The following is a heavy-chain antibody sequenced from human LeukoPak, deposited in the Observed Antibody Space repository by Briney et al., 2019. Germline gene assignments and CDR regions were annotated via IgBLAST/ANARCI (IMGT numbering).Heavy chain of an antibody. CDR1: GFTFYNYG. CDR2: ITASGAAT. D-gene: IGHD3-22*01. CDR3: AKSWNYYDSSGDDALDI. V-gene: IGHV3-23*01. Sequence: GGSLRLSCAVSGFTFYNYGMGWVRQAPGKGLEWVSAITASGAATYIADSVKGRFTISRDNSKNTLYLQINSLRVEDTAVYYCAKSWNYYDSSGDDALDIWGQGTMVTVSS. J-gene: IGHJ3*02.